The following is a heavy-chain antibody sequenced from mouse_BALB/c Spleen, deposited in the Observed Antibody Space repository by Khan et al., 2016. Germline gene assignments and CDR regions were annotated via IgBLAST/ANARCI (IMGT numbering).Heavy chain of an antibody. CDR3: ARRYGSYGSSFFAY. J-gene: IGHJ3*01. CDR2: INPSSGYT. V-gene: IGHV1-4*01. D-gene: IGHD1-1*01. CDR1: GYTFTSYM. Sequence: VQLQESGAELARPGASVKMSCKASGYTFTSYMMHWVKQRPGQGLEWIGYINPSSGYTNYNQKFKDKATLTADKSSSTAYMQLSSLTSEDSAVYYCARRYGSYGSSFFAYWGQGTLVTVSA.